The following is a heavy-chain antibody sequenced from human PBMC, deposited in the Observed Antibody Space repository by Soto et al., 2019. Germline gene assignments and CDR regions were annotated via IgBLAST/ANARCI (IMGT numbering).Heavy chain of an antibody. D-gene: IGHD3-22*01. CDR2: IYFRGTT. J-gene: IGHJ4*02. CDR1: GGSISSYY. V-gene: IGHV4-59*01. Sequence: SETLSLTCTVSGGSISSYYWSWIRQPPGKGLEWIGYIYFRGTTNYNPSLKSRVTISADTSKNQFSLKLNSVTAADTAVYYCARMNYYDTRGYPFAYWGQGTLVTVSS. CDR3: ARMNYYDTRGYPFAY.